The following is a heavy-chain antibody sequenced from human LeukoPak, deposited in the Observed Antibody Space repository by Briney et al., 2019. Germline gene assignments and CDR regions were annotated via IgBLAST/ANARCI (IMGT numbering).Heavy chain of an antibody. J-gene: IGHJ4*02. CDR3: ARDYRGNSFDY. CDR2: INPNSGDT. Sequence: GASVKVSCKASGYTFTNNYIHGVRQAPGQGLEWLGWINPNSGDTRYEPKFQGRVTMTGDTSITTVYMELSSLRSDDTAVYFCARDYRGNSFDYWGQGTLVTVSS. D-gene: IGHD2-21*01. CDR1: GYTFTNNY. V-gene: IGHV1-2*02.